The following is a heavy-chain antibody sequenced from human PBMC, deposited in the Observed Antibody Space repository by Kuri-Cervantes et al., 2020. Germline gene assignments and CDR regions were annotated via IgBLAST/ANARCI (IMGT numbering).Heavy chain of an antibody. CDR1: GFTFSSYG. Sequence: SLKISCAASGFTFSSYGMHWVRQAPGKGLEWVAVIWYDGSNKYYADSVKGRFTISRDNSKTTLYLQINSLRAEDTAVYYCARAKTYSSSWGGYYYYYGMDVWGQGTTVTVSS. J-gene: IGHJ6*02. V-gene: IGHV3-33*01. CDR3: ARAKTYSSSWGGYYYYYGMDV. D-gene: IGHD6-13*01. CDR2: IWYDGSNK.